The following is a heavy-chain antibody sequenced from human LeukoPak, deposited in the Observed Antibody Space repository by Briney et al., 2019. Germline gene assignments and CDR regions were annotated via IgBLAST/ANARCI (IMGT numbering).Heavy chain of an antibody. J-gene: IGHJ1*01. CDR1: GFTFTTYG. Sequence: RGSLRLSCAASGFTFTTYGFNWVRQAPGKGLEWVSSISFSGSYIYYADSVKGRFTISRDNAKNSVYLQMNSLRDDDTAVYYCAKDPLLGYYDSSGYSIIPTGKYFQHWGQGTLVTVSS. D-gene: IGHD3-22*01. V-gene: IGHV3-21*01. CDR3: AKDPLLGYYDSSGYSIIPTGKYFQH. CDR2: ISFSGSYI.